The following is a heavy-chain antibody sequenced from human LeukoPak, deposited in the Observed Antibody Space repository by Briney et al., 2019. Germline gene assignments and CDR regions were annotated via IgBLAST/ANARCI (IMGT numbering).Heavy chain of an antibody. CDR1: GFTFSSYS. D-gene: IGHD2-2*02. CDR2: ISSSSSYI. V-gene: IGHV3-21*01. CDR3: ATDPRIPPED. J-gene: IGHJ4*02. Sequence: RGSLRLSCAASGFTFSSYSMNWVRQAPGKGLEWVSSISSSSSYIYYADSVKGRFTISRDNAKNSLYLQMNSLRAEDTAVYYCATDPRIPPEDWGQGTLVTVSS.